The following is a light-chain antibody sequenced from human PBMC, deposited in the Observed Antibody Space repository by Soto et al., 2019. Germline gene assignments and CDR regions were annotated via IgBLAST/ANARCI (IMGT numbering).Light chain of an antibody. J-gene: IGKJ1*01. Sequence: DIQMTQAPSTLSASVGDRVTITCRASRRISYWLAWYQQKPGKAPNLLIYDASNLESGVPSRFSGSGFGPEFTLTISSLQPDDFATYYCQQYNSYSWTFGQGTKVDLK. CDR1: RRISYW. V-gene: IGKV1-5*01. CDR3: QQYNSYSWT. CDR2: DAS.